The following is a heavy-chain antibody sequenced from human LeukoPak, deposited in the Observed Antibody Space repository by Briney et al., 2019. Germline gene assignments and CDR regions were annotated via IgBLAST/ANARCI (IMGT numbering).Heavy chain of an antibody. V-gene: IGHV3-7*01. CDR2: INPAGSET. J-gene: IGHJ4*02. CDR1: GFSFSAYW. CDR3: ARFGYVAAVDV. Sequence: GGSLRLSCAASGFSFSAYWMTWVRQAPGTGLEWVANINPAGSETYYVDPVKGRFSISRDNAKNLVYLQMNSLRAEDTDVYHCARFGYVAAVDVWGQGTPVTVSS. D-gene: IGHD2-15*01.